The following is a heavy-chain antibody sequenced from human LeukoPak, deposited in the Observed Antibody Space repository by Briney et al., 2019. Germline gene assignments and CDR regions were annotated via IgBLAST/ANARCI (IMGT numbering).Heavy chain of an antibody. J-gene: IGHJ4*02. CDR2: INYSGGST. CDR1: GFTFSSYA. Sequence: GGSLRLSCAASGFTFSSYAMSWVRQAPGKGLEWVSYINYSGGSTNYGNSVKGRFTSSRDNSKNTLYLQMNYLSAEDTAVYYCAKICGDCSGVSHPPFDYWGQGTLVTVSS. CDR3: AKICGDCSGVSHPPFDY. V-gene: IGHV3-23*01. D-gene: IGHD2-15*01.